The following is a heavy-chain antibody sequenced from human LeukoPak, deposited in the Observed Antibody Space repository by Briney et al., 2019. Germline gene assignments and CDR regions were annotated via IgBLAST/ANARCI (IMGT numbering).Heavy chain of an antibody. J-gene: IGHJ4*02. CDR1: GYTFTSSF. CDR3: ARGPRGYSYQDY. Sequence: ASVKVSCKASGYTFTSSFVSWVRQAPGQGLEWMGIINPSGGSTFYAQKFQGRVTMTRDTSTSTVHMELSSLRSEDTAVYYCARGPRGYSYQDYWGQGTLVTVSS. V-gene: IGHV1-46*01. CDR2: INPSGGST. D-gene: IGHD5-18*01.